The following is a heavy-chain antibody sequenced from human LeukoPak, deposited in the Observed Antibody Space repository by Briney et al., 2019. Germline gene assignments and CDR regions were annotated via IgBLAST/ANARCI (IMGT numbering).Heavy chain of an antibody. CDR2: IYYSGST. D-gene: IGHD5-12*01. CDR3: ARGLTRGYTYGGCFDP. J-gene: IGHJ5*02. CDR1: GGSISSSDYY. V-gene: IGHV4-39*01. Sequence: SETLSLTCTVSGGSISSSDYYWGWLRQPPGTGLEWIASIYYSGSTYYSPSLKSGVTISVDTSKNQFSLKLRSVTATDTAVYHCARGLTRGYTYGGCFDPWGQGTLVTVSS.